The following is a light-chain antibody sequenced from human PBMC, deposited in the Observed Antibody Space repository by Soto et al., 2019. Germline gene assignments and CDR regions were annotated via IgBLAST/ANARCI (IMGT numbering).Light chain of an antibody. Sequence: EIVLTQSPATLSLSPGERATLSCRASQSVSSYLAWYQQKPGQAPRLLIYDASNRATGIPARFSGSGSGTDFTLTISSLEPEDFAVDYCQQRSNWLTFGGGTKGEIK. CDR3: QQRSNWLT. V-gene: IGKV3-11*01. CDR1: QSVSSY. J-gene: IGKJ4*01. CDR2: DAS.